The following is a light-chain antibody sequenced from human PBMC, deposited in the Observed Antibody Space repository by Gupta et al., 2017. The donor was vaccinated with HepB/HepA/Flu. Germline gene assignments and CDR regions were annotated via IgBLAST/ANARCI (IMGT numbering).Light chain of an antibody. V-gene: IGLV1-47*01. Sequence: QSVLTQPPSASGPPGQRVTISCSGSNSNIASNYVYWYQQLPGTAPKLLIFRNNLRPSGAPERFSASKSGTSASLTTSGLRAEDEADYYCAAWYGSMSGVVFGGGTKLTVL. J-gene: IGLJ2*01. CDR3: AAWYGSMSGVV. CDR1: NSNIASNY. CDR2: RNN.